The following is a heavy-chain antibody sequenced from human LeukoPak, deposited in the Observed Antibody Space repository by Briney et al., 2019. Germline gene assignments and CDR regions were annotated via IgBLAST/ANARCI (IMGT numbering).Heavy chain of an antibody. V-gene: IGHV3-23*01. J-gene: IGHJ6*02. Sequence: GGSLRLSCAASGFTFSSYAMSWGRQGPGEGLEWVSAISGSGGITYYADSVKGRFTISRDNSKNTLYLQMNSLRAEDTAVYYCANPLDFWSGYQDPNYYYGMDVWGQGTTVTVSS. CDR3: ANPLDFWSGYQDPNYYYGMDV. CDR1: GFTFSSYA. D-gene: IGHD3-3*01. CDR2: ISGSGGIT.